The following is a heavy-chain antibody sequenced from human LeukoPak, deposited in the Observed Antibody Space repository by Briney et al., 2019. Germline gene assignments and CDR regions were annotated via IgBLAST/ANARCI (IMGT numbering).Heavy chain of an antibody. CDR1: GGPISSSSYY. Sequence: PSETLSPTCTVSGGPISSSSYYWGWIRQPPGKGLEWIGSIYYSGSTYYNPSLKSRVTISVDTSKNQFSLKLSSVTAADTAVYYCARTGYYYYYMDVWGKGTTVTVSS. J-gene: IGHJ6*03. CDR2: IYYSGST. V-gene: IGHV4-39*07. CDR3: ARTGYYYYYMDV.